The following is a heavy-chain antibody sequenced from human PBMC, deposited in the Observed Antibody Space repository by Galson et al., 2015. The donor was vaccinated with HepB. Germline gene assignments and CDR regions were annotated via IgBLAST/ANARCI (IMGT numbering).Heavy chain of an antibody. CDR2: ISGDGHST. CDR3: AKDRNIAVAGSLWYFDL. D-gene: IGHD6-19*01. CDR1: GFTFRDYA. J-gene: IGHJ2*01. Sequence: SLRLSCAASGFTFRDYAMTWFRQAPGQGLEWVFTISGDGHSTFYADSVKGRFTISRDNPKNTLYLQMNSLRAEDTAIYYCAKDRNIAVAGSLWYFDLWGRGTLVTVSS. V-gene: IGHV3-23*01.